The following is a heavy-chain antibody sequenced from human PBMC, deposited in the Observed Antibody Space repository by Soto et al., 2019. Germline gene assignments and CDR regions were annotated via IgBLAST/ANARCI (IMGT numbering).Heavy chain of an antibody. V-gene: IGHV4-34*01. Sequence: SETLSLTCTAYGESFNGYYWSWIRQPPGKGLEWIGEIHHSGSTNYNPSLKSRVTFSIDTSKRQFSLKVRSVTAADTAVYYCARGKRGSSWYRGEEKYYYYGMDVWGQGTPVTVSS. CDR1: GESFNGYY. J-gene: IGHJ6*02. CDR3: ARGKRGSSWYRGEEKYYYYGMDV. D-gene: IGHD6-13*01. CDR2: IHHSGST.